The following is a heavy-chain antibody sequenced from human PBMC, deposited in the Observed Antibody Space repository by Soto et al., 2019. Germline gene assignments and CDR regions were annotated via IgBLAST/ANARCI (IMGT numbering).Heavy chain of an antibody. CDR3: ARASNYDILTGYYYGMDV. D-gene: IGHD3-9*01. V-gene: IGHV4-30-2*01. Sequence: SETLSLTCAVYGGSFSGYSWSWIRQPPGKGLEWIGYIYHSGSTYYNPSLKSRVTISVDRSKNQFSLKLSSVTAADTAVYYCARASNYDILTGYYYGMDVWGQGTAVTVSS. J-gene: IGHJ6*02. CDR1: GGSFSGYS. CDR2: IYHSGST.